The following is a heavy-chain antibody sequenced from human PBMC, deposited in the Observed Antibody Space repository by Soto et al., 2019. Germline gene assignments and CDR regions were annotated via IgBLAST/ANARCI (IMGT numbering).Heavy chain of an antibody. J-gene: IGHJ4*02. CDR3: ARRYGSRFDY. CDR1: GGSISSYY. V-gene: IGHV4-59*01. D-gene: IGHD1-26*01. CDR2: IYYSGST. Sequence: SETLSLTCTVSGGSISSYYWSWIRQPPGKGLEWIGYIYYSGSTNYNPSLKSRVTISVDTSKNQFSLKLSSVTAADTAVYYCARRYGSRFDYWGQGTLVPVSS.